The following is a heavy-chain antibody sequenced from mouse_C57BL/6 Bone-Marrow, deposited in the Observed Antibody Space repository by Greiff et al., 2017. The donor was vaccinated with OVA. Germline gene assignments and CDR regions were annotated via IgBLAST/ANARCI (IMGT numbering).Heavy chain of an antibody. CDR2: IDPETGGT. D-gene: IGHD3-2*02. Sequence: QVQLKESGAELVRPGASVTLSCKASGYTFTDYEMHWVKQTPVHGLEWIGAIDPETGGTAYNQKFKGKAILTADKSSSTAYMELRSLTSEDSAVYYCNAQATLDWFAYWGQGTLVTVSA. CDR1: GYTFTDYE. CDR3: NAQATLDWFAY. V-gene: IGHV1-15*01. J-gene: IGHJ3*01.